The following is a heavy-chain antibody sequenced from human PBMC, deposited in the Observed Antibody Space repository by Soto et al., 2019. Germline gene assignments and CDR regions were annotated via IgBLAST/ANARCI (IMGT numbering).Heavy chain of an antibody. CDR2: TYYRSKWYN. CDR3: ARGPLSLDILTGYYSDHWYFDL. J-gene: IGHJ2*01. V-gene: IGHV6-1*01. CDR1: GDSVSSNSAA. D-gene: IGHD3-9*01. Sequence: QVQLQQSGPGLVKPSQTLSLTCAISGDSVSSNSAAWNWIRQSPSRGLEWLGRTYYRSKWYNDYAVSVKSRITINPDTSKNHFSLRLNSVTPEDTVVYYCARGPLSLDILTGYYSDHWYFDLWGRGTLVTVSS.